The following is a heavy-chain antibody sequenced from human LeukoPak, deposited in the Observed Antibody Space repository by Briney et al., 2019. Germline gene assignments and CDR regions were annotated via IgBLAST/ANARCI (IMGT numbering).Heavy chain of an antibody. V-gene: IGHV3-21*01. J-gene: IGHJ4*02. CDR1: GFTFSSYW. Sequence: GGSLRLSCAASGFTFSSYWMHWVRQAPGKGREWVSSISSSSSYIYYADSVKGRFTIPRDNAKNSLYLQMNSLRAEDTAVYYCARAIVRGVFDYWGQGTLVTVSS. D-gene: IGHD3-10*01. CDR3: ARAIVRGVFDY. CDR2: ISSSSSYI.